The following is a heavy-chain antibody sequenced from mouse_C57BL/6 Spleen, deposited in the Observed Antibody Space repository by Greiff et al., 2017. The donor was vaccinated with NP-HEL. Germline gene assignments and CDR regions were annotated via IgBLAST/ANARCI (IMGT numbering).Heavy chain of an antibody. J-gene: IGHJ3*01. CDR2: ISSGSSTI. V-gene: IGHV5-17*01. D-gene: IGHD2-9*01. CDR3: ARAYYGYDGFAY. CDR1: GFTFSDYG. Sequence: EVMLVESGGGLVKPGGSLKLSCAASGFTFSDYGMHWVRQAPEKGLEWVAYISSGSSTIYYADTVKGRFTISRYNAKNTLFLQMTSLRSEDTAMYYCARAYYGYDGFAYWGQGTLVTVSA.